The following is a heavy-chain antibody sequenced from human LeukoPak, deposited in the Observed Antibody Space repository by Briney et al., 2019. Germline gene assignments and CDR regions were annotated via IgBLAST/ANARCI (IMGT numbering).Heavy chain of an antibody. J-gene: IGHJ6*03. CDR1: GYTFTGYY. D-gene: IGHD4-11*01. V-gene: IGHV1-2*02. CDR3: ATGTVNTQNYYYYYYMDV. CDR2: INPNSGGT. Sequence: GASVKVSCKASGYTFTGYYMLWVRQAPGQGLEWMGWINPNSGGTNYAQKFQSRVTMTRDTSISTAYMELIRLRSEDTAVYYCATGTVNTQNYYYYYYMDVWGKGTTVTVSS.